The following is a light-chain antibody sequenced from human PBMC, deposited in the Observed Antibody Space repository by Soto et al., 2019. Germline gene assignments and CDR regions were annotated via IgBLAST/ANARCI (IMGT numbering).Light chain of an antibody. J-gene: IGKJ4*01. CDR1: QTVRNNY. Sequence: EFVLTQSPGTLSLSPGERATLSCRAIQTVRNNYLAWYQQKPGQAPRLLIYDASSRATGIPDRFSGGGSGTDSTLTISRMEPEAFAVYYCQQFSSYPLTFGGGTKVDIK. V-gene: IGKV3-20*01. CDR2: DAS. CDR3: QQFSSYPLT.